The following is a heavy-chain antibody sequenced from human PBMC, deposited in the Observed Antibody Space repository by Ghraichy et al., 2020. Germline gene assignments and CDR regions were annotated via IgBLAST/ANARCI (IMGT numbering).Heavy chain of an antibody. CDR3: ARGLRLGELSSAYYGMDV. V-gene: IGHV3-23*01. Sequence: LSLTCAASGFTFNNYAMNWVRQAPGKGLEWVSGISGSGGRTYYADSVKGRFTVSRDNSKNTLYLQMNSLRAEDMAVYYCARGLRLGELSSAYYGMDVWGQGTTVTFSS. D-gene: IGHD3-16*02. J-gene: IGHJ6*02. CDR1: GFTFNNYA. CDR2: ISGSGGRT.